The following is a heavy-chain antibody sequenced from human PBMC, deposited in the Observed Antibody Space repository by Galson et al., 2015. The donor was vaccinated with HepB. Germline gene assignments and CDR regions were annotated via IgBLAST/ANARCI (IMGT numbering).Heavy chain of an antibody. D-gene: IGHD2-2*01. CDR3: ARGGTYCSSTSCYLGV. J-gene: IGHJ3*01. V-gene: IGHV4-59*01. CDR2: IYYSGST. Sequence: ETLSLTCTVSGGSISSYYWSWIRQPPGKGLEWVGYIYYSGSTNYNPSLKSRVTISVDTSKNQFSLKLSSVTAADTAVYYCARGGTYCSSTSCYLGVWGQGTMVTVPS. CDR1: GGSISSYY.